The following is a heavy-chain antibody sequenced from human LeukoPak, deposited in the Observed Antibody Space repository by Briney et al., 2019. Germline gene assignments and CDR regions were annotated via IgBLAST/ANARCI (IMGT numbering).Heavy chain of an antibody. D-gene: IGHD1-26*01. CDR3: ARYSGSYSVYYYYGMDV. CDR1: GYTFTGYY. CDR2: INPNSGGT. V-gene: IGHV1-2*02. J-gene: IGHJ6*02. Sequence: ASVKVSCKASGYTFTGYYMHWVRQAPGQGLEWMGWINPNSGGTNYAQKFQGRVTMTRDTSISTAYMELSSLRSEDTAVYYCARYSGSYSVYYYYGMDVWGQGTTVTASS.